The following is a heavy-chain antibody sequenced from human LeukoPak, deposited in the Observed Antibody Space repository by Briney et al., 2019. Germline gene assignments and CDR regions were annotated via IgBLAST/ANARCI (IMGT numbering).Heavy chain of an antibody. CDR2: INPNSGGT. CDR1: GYTFTGYY. Sequence: ASVKVSCKASGYTFTGYYMHWVRQAPGQGLEWMGWINPNSGGTNYAQKFQGRVTMTRDTSISTAYMELSRLRSDDTAVYYCARDRGPSYDSGIYYQYYFHYWGQGTLVTVSS. D-gene: IGHD3-10*01. J-gene: IGHJ4*02. CDR3: ARDRGPSYDSGIYYQYYFHY. V-gene: IGHV1-2*02.